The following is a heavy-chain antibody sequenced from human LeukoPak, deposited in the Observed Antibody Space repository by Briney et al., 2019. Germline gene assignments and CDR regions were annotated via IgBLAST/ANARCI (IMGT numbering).Heavy chain of an antibody. V-gene: IGHV4-59*01. CDR2: IYYIGST. Sequence: SETLSLACNVSGGSISTYYWSWIRQSPGKGLEWIGNIYYIGSTNYNPSLQSRVTMSVDTSKNQFSLNLSSVTAADTAVYYCARVGATYDAFDIWGQGTMVTVSS. D-gene: IGHD1-26*01. CDR1: GGSISTYY. CDR3: ARVGATYDAFDI. J-gene: IGHJ3*02.